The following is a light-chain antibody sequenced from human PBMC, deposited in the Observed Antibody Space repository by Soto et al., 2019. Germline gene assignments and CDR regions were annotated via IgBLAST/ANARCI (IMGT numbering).Light chain of an antibody. J-gene: IGKJ2*01. CDR3: MQALQTPS. V-gene: IGKV2-28*01. CDR1: QSLLHRNGKNY. Sequence: DVVMTQSPLSLPVTPGEPASISCRSSQSLLHRNGKNYLDWYLQKPGQSPQLLIYLGSNRASGVPDRFSGSESGTHFTLKISRVEAEDVGVYYCMQALQTPSFGQGTKLEIK. CDR2: LGS.